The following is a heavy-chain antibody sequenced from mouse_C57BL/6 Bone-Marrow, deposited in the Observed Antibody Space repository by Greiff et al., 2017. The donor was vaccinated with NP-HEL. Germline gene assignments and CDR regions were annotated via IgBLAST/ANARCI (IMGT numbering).Heavy chain of an antibody. CDR2: IYPRSGNT. Sequence: VKLMESGAELARPGASVKLSCKASGYTFTSYGISWVKQRTGQGLEWIGEIYPRSGNTYYNEKFKGKATLTADKSSSTAYMELRSLTSEDSAVYFCARVILRSFFDYWGQGTTLTVSS. J-gene: IGHJ2*01. V-gene: IGHV1-81*01. CDR3: ARVILRSFFDY. D-gene: IGHD1-1*01. CDR1: GYTFTSYG.